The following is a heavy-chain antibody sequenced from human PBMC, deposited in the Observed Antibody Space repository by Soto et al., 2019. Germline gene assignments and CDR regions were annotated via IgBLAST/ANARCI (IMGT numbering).Heavy chain of an antibody. Sequence: VQLVQSGGEVKRPGASVKVSCKTSGYTFSNYGITWVRQAPGQPLEWLGWISLYSDGTNYAQKFQGRVSMTTDTSTTTAYMELRSLRSDDTAVYYCARVVPGAEAWCGPWGQGTLVTVSS. V-gene: IGHV1-18*01. CDR3: ARVVPGAEAWCGP. D-gene: IGHD2-2*01. CDR1: GYTFSNYG. CDR2: ISLYSDGT. J-gene: IGHJ5*02.